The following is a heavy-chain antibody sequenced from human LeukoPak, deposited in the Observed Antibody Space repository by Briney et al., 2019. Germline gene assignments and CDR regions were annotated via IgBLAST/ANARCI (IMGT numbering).Heavy chain of an antibody. Sequence: PSETLSLTCAVYGGSFSGYYWSWIRQPPGKGLEWIGEINHSGSTNYNPSLKSRVTISVDTSKNQFSLKLSSVTAADTAVYYCARFGQLVRWSYYYYYMDVWGKGTTVTVSS. CDR1: GGSFSGYY. CDR3: ARFGQLVRWSYYYYYMDV. V-gene: IGHV4-34*01. CDR2: INHSGST. D-gene: IGHD6-6*01. J-gene: IGHJ6*03.